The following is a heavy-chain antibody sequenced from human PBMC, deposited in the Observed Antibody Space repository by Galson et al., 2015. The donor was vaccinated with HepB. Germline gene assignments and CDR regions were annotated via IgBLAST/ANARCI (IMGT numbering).Heavy chain of an antibody. CDR2: ITYDGTNK. V-gene: IGHV3-30*04. D-gene: IGHD2-15*01. CDR1: GFTFNSYA. Sequence: SLRLSCAASGFTFNSYAMHWVRQAPGKGLQWVAVITYDGTNKFYARSVKGRFTISRANSGNTLFLNTNSLRADDTAVYYCATGGCTGGSCYYYYYYDMDVWGQGTTVTVSS. J-gene: IGHJ6*02. CDR3: ATGGCTGGSCYYYYYYDMDV.